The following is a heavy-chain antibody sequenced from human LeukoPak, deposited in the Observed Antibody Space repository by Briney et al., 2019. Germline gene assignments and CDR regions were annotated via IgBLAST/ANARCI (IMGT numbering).Heavy chain of an antibody. V-gene: IGHV4-4*07. Sequence: KSSETLSLTCAVYGGSFSGYYWSWIRQPAGKGLERIGRIYTSGSTNYNPSLKSRVTMSVDTSKNQFSLKLSSVTAADTAVYYCARDMDIVVVPAAMRWFDPWGQGTLVTVSS. CDR2: IYTSGST. J-gene: IGHJ5*02. D-gene: IGHD2-2*03. CDR1: GGSFSGYY. CDR3: ARDMDIVVVPAAMRWFDP.